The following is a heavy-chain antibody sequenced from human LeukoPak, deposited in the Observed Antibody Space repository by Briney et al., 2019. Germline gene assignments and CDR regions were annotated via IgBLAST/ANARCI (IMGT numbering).Heavy chain of an antibody. Sequence: GGSLRLSCAASGFTFSSYAMHWVRQAPGKGLEYVSAISSNGGSTYYANSVKGRFTISRDNSKNTLYLQMGSLRAEDMAVYYCARAGQDGDYSLAEYWFDPWGQGTLVTVSS. CDR2: ISSNGGST. V-gene: IGHV3-64*01. CDR1: GFTFSSYA. D-gene: IGHD4-17*01. CDR3: ARAGQDGDYSLAEYWFDP. J-gene: IGHJ5*02.